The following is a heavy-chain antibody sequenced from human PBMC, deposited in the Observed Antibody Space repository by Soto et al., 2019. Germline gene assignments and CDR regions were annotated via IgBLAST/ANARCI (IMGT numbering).Heavy chain of an antibody. V-gene: IGHV4-34*01. CDR3: ARAPKVSGSSQTRPDF. CDR1: SGSFSGYY. Sequence: SETLSLTCSIYSGSFSGYYCSWSRQPPGKGLEWIGEISQSGNTNYSPSLKSRVSISIGTSKKQFSLNLASVSAADTAVYYCARAPKVSGSSQTRPDFWGQGTLVTVSS. CDR2: ISQSGNT. D-gene: IGHD6-6*01. J-gene: IGHJ4*02.